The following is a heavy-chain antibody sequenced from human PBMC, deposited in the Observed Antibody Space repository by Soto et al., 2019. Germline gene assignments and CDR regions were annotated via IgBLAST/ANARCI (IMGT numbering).Heavy chain of an antibody. J-gene: IGHJ5*02. CDR3: ARMATRRIAAAGSSYWFDP. D-gene: IGHD6-13*01. CDR1: GGSISSYY. CDR2: IYYSGST. Sequence: SETLSLICTVSGGSISSYYWSWIRQPPGKGLEWIGYIYYSGSTNYNPSLKSRVTISVDTSKNQFSLKLSSVTAADTAVYYCARMATRRIAAAGSSYWFDPWGQGTLVTVS. V-gene: IGHV4-59*01.